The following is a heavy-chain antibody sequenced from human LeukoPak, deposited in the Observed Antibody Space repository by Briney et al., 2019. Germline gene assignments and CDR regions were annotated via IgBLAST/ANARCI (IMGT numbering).Heavy chain of an antibody. Sequence: GGSLRLSCAASGFTFSNAWMSWVRQAPGRGLDWVGRIKSKTDGGTTDYAAPVKGRFTISRDDSKNTLYLQMNSLKTEDTALYYCTTGATMTWDAFWGQGTLVTVSS. D-gene: IGHD5-24*01. CDR1: GFTFSNAW. J-gene: IGHJ4*02. CDR2: IKSKTDGGTT. CDR3: TTGATMTWDAF. V-gene: IGHV3-15*01.